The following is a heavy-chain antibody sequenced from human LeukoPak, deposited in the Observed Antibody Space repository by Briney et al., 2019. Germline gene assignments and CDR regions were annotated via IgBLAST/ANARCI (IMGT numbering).Heavy chain of an antibody. CDR1: GFTFSSYS. J-gene: IGHJ4*02. Sequence: GGSLRLSCAASGFTFSSYSMNWVRQAPGKGLEWVSYISSSSSTIYYADSVKGRFTISRDNSKNTLYLQMNSLRAEDTAVYYCAKATYYDFWSGYYSFDYWGQGTLVTVSS. CDR2: ISSSSSTI. D-gene: IGHD3-3*01. V-gene: IGHV3-48*01. CDR3: AKATYYDFWSGYYSFDY.